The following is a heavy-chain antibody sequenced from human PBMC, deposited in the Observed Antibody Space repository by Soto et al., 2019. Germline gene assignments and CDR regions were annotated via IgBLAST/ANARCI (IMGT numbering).Heavy chain of an antibody. Sequence: WLSLRLSCAASGFTFSSYWMPWVRQAPGKGLVWVSRINSDGSSTSYADSVKGRFTISRDNAQNTLSLQMNSLRAEDTAAYYWARDRIAVAGNGLDDYYYYGMDVGGQGTTLTVSS. CDR1: GFTFSSYW. CDR2: INSDGSST. V-gene: IGHV3-74*01. D-gene: IGHD6-19*01. CDR3: ARDRIAVAGNGLDDYYYYGMDV. J-gene: IGHJ6*01.